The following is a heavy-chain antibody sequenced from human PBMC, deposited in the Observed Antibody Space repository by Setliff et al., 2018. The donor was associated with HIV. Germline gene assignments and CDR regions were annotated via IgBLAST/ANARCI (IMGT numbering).Heavy chain of an antibody. CDR2: ISSSSSTI. Sequence: GGSLRLSCVASGFSFSIYSMNWVRQAPGKGLEWVSYISSSSSTIYYADSVKGRFTISRDNAKNSLYLQMNGLRAEDTAVYYCARDQEYYYDSSGYDWGQGTLVTVSS. D-gene: IGHD3-22*01. CDR1: GFSFSIYS. CDR3: ARDQEYYYDSSGYD. V-gene: IGHV3-48*01. J-gene: IGHJ4*02.